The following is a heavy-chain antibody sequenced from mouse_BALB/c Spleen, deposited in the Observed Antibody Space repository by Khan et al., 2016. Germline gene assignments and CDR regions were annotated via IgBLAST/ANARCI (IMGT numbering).Heavy chain of an antibody. V-gene: IGHV9-2-1*01. CDR2: KNTETVEP. CDR3: ARRVRWYFDV. J-gene: IGHJ1*01. Sequence: QIQLVQSGPELKKPGETVKISCKASGYTFTDYSMHWVKQAPGKGLKWMGWKNTETVEPPYADDFTGRFAFSLDTYASTAYLQINKLKKEDTATYCCARRVRWYFDVWGAGTTVTVSS. D-gene: IGHD2-14*01. CDR1: GYTFTDYS.